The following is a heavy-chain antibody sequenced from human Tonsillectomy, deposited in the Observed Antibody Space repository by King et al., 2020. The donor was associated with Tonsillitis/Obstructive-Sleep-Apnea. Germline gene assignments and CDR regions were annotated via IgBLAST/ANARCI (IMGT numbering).Heavy chain of an antibody. Sequence: VQLVESGGGLVQPGGSLRLSCAASRFTFRSYEMNWVRQAPGKGLEWVSYISTSGSTIYYADSVKGRFTISRDNAKNSLYLQMNSLRAEDTAVYYCARSEGIYYYGMDVWGQGSTVTVSS. CDR3: ARSEGIYYYGMDV. CDR2: ISTSGSTI. V-gene: IGHV3-48*03. D-gene: IGHD6-13*01. J-gene: IGHJ6*02. CDR1: RFTFRSYE.